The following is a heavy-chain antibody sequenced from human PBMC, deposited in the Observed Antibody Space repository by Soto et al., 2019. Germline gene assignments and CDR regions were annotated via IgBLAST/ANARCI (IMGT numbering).Heavy chain of an antibody. CDR1: GFTFSSYA. D-gene: IGHD3-10*01. CDR2: ISGSGGST. J-gene: IGHJ6*02. V-gene: IGHV3-23*01. Sequence: PGGSLRLSCAASGFTFSSYAMSWVRQAPGKGLEWVSAISGSGGSTYYADSVKGRFTISRDNSKNTLYLQMNSLRAEDTAVYYCAKSWVGSGSYIDYYYGMDVWGPGTTVTVSS. CDR3: AKSWVGSGSYIDYYYGMDV.